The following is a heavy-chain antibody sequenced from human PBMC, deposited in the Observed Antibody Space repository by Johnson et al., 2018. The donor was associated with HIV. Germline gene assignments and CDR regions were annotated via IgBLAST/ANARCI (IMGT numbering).Heavy chain of an antibody. Sequence: MLLVESGGGLIQPGGSLRLSCAASGFTVNSNYINWVRQAPGKGLEWVSVIYSGGSTYYADSVKGRFTISRDNSKSTFFLQMNSLTPEDTGVYYCAKERRAPRAFDIWDQGTMVTVSS. CDR1: GFTVNSNY. CDR2: IYSGGST. D-gene: IGHD1-26*01. V-gene: IGHV3-66*01. CDR3: AKERRAPRAFDI. J-gene: IGHJ3*02.